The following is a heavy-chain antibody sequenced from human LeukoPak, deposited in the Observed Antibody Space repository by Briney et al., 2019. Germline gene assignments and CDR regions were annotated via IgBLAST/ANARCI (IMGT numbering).Heavy chain of an antibody. J-gene: IGHJ6*04. CDR3: AELGITMIGGV. CDR1: GFTFSTYG. CDR2: IRYDGRNK. V-gene: IGHV3-30*02. D-gene: IGHD3-10*02. Sequence: GGSLRLSCAASGFTFSTYGMHWVRQAPGKGLEWVAFIRYDGRNKYYADSVKGRFTISRDNSKKTLCLQMNSLRAEDTAVYYCAELGITMIGGVWGKGTTVTISS.